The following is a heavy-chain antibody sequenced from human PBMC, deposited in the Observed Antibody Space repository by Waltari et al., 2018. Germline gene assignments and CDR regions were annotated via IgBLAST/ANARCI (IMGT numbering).Heavy chain of an antibody. CDR1: GGSFSGYS. CDR3: ARGYDSSGYYLSY. D-gene: IGHD3-22*01. CDR2: INHSGST. Sequence: QVPLQQWGEGLLKPSETLSLTCAVYGGSFSGYSWCWIRQPPGKGLEWIGEINHSGSTNYNPSLKIRVTISVDTSKNQFSLKLSSVTAADTAVYYCARGYDSSGYYLSYWGQGTLVTVSS. V-gene: IGHV4-34*01. J-gene: IGHJ4*02.